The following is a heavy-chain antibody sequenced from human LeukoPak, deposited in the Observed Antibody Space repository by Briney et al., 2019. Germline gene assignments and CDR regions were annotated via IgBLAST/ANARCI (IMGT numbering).Heavy chain of an antibody. D-gene: IGHD3-22*01. CDR1: GFTFNIYA. Sequence: GGSLRLSCAASGFTFNIYAMSWVRLAPGKGLQWVASMCGSAGCTYYADSVKGRFTISRDNSKNTLYLQMNSLRAEDTAIYYCARDRPNYHESNGHYYQRDGDHWGQGTLVTVSS. J-gene: IGHJ5*02. CDR3: ARDRPNYHESNGHYYQRDGDH. V-gene: IGHV3-23*01. CDR2: MCGSAGCT.